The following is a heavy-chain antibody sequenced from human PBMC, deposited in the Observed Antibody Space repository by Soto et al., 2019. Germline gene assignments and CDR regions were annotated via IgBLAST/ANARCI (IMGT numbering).Heavy chain of an antibody. CDR3: AREELVPAAMFGPYYGMDV. CDR1: GFTFSSYD. J-gene: IGHJ6*02. Sequence: CLRICCAASGFTFSSYDMHWVRQATGKGLEWVSAIGTAGDTYYPGSVKGRFTISRENAKNSLYLQMNSLRAEDTAVYYCAREELVPAAMFGPYYGMDVWGQGTTVTVSS. CDR2: IGTAGDT. D-gene: IGHD2-2*01. V-gene: IGHV3-13*01.